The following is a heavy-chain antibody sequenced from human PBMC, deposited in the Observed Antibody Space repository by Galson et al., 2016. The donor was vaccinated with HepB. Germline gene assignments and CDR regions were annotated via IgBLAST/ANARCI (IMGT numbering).Heavy chain of an antibody. CDR1: GNSVRSYY. CDR2: FYYSGST. V-gene: IGHV4-59*02. Sequence: SETLSLTCAVSGNSVRSYYWSWVRQPPGKSLEWIGYFYYSGSTNHNPSLKSRVTMSVDPSKNQFSLKLSSVTAADTAVYYCAGSVVYGYYAMDVWGKGTTVTVSS. J-gene: IGHJ6*04. CDR3: AGSVVYGYYAMDV. D-gene: IGHD3-10*01.